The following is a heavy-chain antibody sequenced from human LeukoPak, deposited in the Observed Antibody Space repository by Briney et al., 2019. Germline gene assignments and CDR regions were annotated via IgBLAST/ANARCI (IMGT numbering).Heavy chain of an antibody. J-gene: IGHJ4*02. CDR3: VRHAGRAGGQ. Sequence: GGSLRLSCAASGFILGGHYMSWLRQAPGKGPEWISYISGNGGDIAYADSVKGRFTISRDNAKNSLHLQMNSLRVEDTAVYHCVRHAGRAGGQWGQGALIAVSS. V-gene: IGHV3-11*01. D-gene: IGHD3-10*01. CDR2: ISGNGGDI. CDR1: GFILGGHY.